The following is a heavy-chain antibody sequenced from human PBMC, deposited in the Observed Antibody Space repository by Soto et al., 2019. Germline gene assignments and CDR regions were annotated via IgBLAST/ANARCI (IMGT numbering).Heavy chain of an antibody. D-gene: IGHD6-13*01. J-gene: IGHJ4*02. V-gene: IGHV1-3*01. CDR3: ARDQGTKASSWSESFPFDY. CDR2: INAGNGNT. Sequence: QVQLVQSGAEVKKPGASVKVSCKASGYTFTSYAMHWVRQAPGQRLEGMGWINAGNGNTKYSQKFQGRVTITRDTSASTAYMELSSLRSEDTAVYYCARDQGTKASSWSESFPFDYWGQGTLVTVSS. CDR1: GYTFTSYA.